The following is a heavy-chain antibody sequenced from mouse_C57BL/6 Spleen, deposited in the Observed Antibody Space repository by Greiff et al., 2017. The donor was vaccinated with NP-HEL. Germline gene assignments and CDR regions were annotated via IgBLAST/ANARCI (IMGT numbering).Heavy chain of an antibody. CDR3: AADSSGPWFAY. Sequence: EVKLMESGPELVKPGASVKISCKASGYSFTDYYMNWVKQSHGKSLEWIGVINPNYGTTSYNQKFKGKATLTVDQSSSTAYMQLNSLTSEDSAVYYCAADSSGPWFAYWGQGTLVTVSA. CDR2: INPNYGTT. V-gene: IGHV1-39*01. D-gene: IGHD3-2*02. CDR1: GYSFTDYY. J-gene: IGHJ3*01.